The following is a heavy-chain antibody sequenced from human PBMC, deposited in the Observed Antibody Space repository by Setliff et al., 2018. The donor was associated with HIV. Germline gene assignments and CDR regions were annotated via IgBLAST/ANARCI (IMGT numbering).Heavy chain of an antibody. Sequence: GGSLRLSCAASGFTFRNYKFNWVRQAPGKGLEWVAYISAGSSLIYYVESVKGRFTISRDNAKNSLYLQMNTLRTEDTAVYYCARDSGTVGADDYWGQGTLVTVSS. D-gene: IGHD1-26*01. CDR3: ARDSGTVGADDY. CDR2: ISAGSSLI. CDR1: GFTFRNYK. V-gene: IGHV3-48*01. J-gene: IGHJ4*02.